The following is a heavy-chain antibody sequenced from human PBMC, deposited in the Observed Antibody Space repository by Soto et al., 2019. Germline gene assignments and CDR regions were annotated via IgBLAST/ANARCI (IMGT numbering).Heavy chain of an antibody. V-gene: IGHV3-9*01. CDR2: ISWNSGSI. Sequence: EVDLVESGGGLAQPGRSLRLSCVESGFTFDDHGMHWVRQIPGRGLEWVSGISWNSGSIGYAESVKGRFTIFRDNAKNSLYLEMNSLRQEDTALYYCVRDTSSGWHLKDHWGQGVQVSVAS. CDR3: VRDTSSGWHLKDH. J-gene: IGHJ4*02. D-gene: IGHD3-9*01. CDR1: GFTFDDHG.